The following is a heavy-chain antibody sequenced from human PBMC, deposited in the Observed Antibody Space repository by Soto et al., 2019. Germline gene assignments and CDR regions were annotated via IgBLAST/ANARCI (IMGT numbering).Heavy chain of an antibody. Sequence: GESLKISCKGSGYNFHTYWIAWVRQMPGKGLEWMGFIYPHDSDTRYSPSFRGQVTVSADKSINTAYLQWTSLKASDTAIYFCARPTDYHYGMQVWGQGTTVTVSS. CDR2: IYPHDSDT. CDR1: GYNFHTYW. J-gene: IGHJ6*02. D-gene: IGHD4-17*01. CDR3: ARPTDYHYGMQV. V-gene: IGHV5-51*01.